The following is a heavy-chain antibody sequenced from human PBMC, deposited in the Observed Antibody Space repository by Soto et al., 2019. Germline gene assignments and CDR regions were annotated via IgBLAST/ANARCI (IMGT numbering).Heavy chain of an antibody. Sequence: QVQLQESGPGLVKPSGTLSLTCSVSGGSIRSSSWWTWLRQSPGKGLEWIGEIYHAGSPNYNPSFQSRVTISADTSKNFFSLRLTSVTAADTAIYHCALASSFQGDFHVWGQGTAVNISS. CDR1: GGSIRSSSW. CDR3: ALASSFQGDFHV. J-gene: IGHJ3*01. CDR2: IYHAGSP. V-gene: IGHV4-4*02. D-gene: IGHD2-21*02.